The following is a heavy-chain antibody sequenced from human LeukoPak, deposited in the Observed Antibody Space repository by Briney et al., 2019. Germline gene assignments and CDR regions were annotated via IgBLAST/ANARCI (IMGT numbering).Heavy chain of an antibody. CDR2: INPSGGST. J-gene: IGHJ6*03. Sequence: ASVKVSCKASGYTFTSYYMHWVRQAPGQGLEWMGIINPSGGSTNYAQKFQGRVTMTRDTSTSTVYMELSSLRSEDTAVYYCARDLVRYTDYYYYMDVWGKGTTVTISS. CDR1: GYTFTSYY. D-gene: IGHD2-2*02. CDR3: ARDLVRYTDYYYYMDV. V-gene: IGHV1-46*01.